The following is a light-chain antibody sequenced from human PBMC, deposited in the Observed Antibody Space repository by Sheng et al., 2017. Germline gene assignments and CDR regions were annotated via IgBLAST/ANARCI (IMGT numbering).Light chain of an antibody. CDR3: SAWDSSLSVHV. CDR2: GDS. J-gene: IGLJ1*01. V-gene: IGLV1-44*01. Sequence: QSALTQEASVSGTVGQKVTLSCIGNRNNIGSFAVGWYQQTSHGAPKTVMFGDSLPSGIPDRFSGSQSGTTDSLTISGLQPEDEADYYCSAWDSSLSVHVFGGGPRSPS. CDR1: RNNIGSFA.